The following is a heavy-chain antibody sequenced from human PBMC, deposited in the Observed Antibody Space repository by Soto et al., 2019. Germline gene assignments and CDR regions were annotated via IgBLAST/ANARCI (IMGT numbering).Heavy chain of an antibody. J-gene: IGHJ4*02. CDR1: GCTFSSNG. Sequence: QVQLVESGGGVVQPGRSLRLSCAAYGCTFSSNGMHWVRQAPGKGLEWVAVIWYDGSNKYYADSVKGRFTISRDNSKNTLYLQMNSLRAEDTAVYYCAREFGDYEGIDYWGQGTLVTVSS. CDR2: IWYDGSNK. CDR3: AREFGDYEGIDY. D-gene: IGHD4-17*01. V-gene: IGHV3-33*01.